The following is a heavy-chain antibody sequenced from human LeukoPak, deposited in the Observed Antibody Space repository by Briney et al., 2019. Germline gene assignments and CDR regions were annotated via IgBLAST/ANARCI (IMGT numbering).Heavy chain of an antibody. J-gene: IGHJ6*03. CDR3: ARDAGSGTGYYFYYMDV. Sequence: SETLSLTCTVSGGSISSYYWSWIRQPAGKGLEWIGRIYTSGSTNYNPSLKSRVTMSLDTSKNQFSLRLSSVTAADTALYYCARDAGSGTGYYFYYMDVWGKGTTVTISS. CDR2: IYTSGST. D-gene: IGHD3-10*01. V-gene: IGHV4-4*07. CDR1: GGSISSYY.